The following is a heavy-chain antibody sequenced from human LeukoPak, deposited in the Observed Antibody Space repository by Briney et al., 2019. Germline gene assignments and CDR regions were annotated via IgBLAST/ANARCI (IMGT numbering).Heavy chain of an antibody. Sequence: SGGSLRLSCAVSGVTFRNFGMHWVRQAPGKGLEWVAIIWYDGSKTLYADSVKGRFTISRDNSKNTLYLQMNSLRAEDTAVYYCAKVTTPLLPYCSGGSCSWGNAFDIWGQGTMVTVSS. V-gene: IGHV3-33*06. D-gene: IGHD2-15*01. CDR2: IWYDGSKT. J-gene: IGHJ3*02. CDR1: GVTFRNFG. CDR3: AKVTTPLLPYCSGGSCSWGNAFDI.